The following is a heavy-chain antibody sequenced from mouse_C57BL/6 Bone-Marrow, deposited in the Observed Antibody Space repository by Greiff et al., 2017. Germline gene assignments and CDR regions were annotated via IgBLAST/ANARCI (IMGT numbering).Heavy chain of an antibody. CDR1: GFNIKDDY. CDR3: ALLWPAGVCYYAMDY. CDR2: IDPENGDT. Sequence: EVQLQQSGAELVRPGASVKLSCTASGFNIKDDYMHWVKQRPEQGLEWIGWIDPENGDTEYASKFQGKATITVDTSSNTAYMQLSSLTSEDSAVYFCALLWPAGVCYYAMDYWGQGTSVTVSS. J-gene: IGHJ4*01. D-gene: IGHD2-1*01. V-gene: IGHV14-4*01.